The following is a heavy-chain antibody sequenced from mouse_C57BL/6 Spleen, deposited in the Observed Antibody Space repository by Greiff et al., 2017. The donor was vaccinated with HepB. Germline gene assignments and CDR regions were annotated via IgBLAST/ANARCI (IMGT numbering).Heavy chain of an antibody. CDR3: ARWTVVATSYYAMDY. J-gene: IGHJ4*01. CDR2: IDPSDSET. D-gene: IGHD1-1*01. V-gene: IGHV1-52*01. CDR1: GYTFTSYW. Sequence: VQLQQSGAELVRPGSSVKLSCKASGYTFTSYWMHWVKQRPIQGLEWIGNIDPSDSETHYNQKFKDKATLTVDKSSSTAYMQLSSLTSEDSAVYYGARWTVVATSYYAMDYWGQGTSVTVSS.